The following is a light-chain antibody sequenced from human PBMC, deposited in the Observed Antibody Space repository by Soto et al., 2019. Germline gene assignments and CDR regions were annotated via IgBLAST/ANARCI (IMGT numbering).Light chain of an antibody. CDR3: SSYAGSHNLGV. V-gene: IGLV2-8*01. CDR2: EVS. J-gene: IGLJ2*01. CDR1: SSDVGGYNY. Sequence: QSALTQPPSASGSPGQSVTISCTGTSSDVGGYNYVSWYQQHTGKAPKLMIYEVSKRPSGVPDRFSCSKSGNTASLTVSGIQAEDEADYSCSSYAGSHNLGVFGGGTKLTVL.